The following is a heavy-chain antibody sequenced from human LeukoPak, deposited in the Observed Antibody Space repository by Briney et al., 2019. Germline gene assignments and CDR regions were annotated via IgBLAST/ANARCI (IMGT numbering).Heavy chain of an antibody. Sequence: ASVKVSCKASGYTFTSYDINWVRQAPGQGLEWMGWMNPNSGNTGYAQKFQGRVTITSHTSISTAYMELSSLRSEDTAVYYCARGGGSAAARRFDPWGQGNLVTVSS. CDR1: GYTFTSYD. CDR2: MNPNSGNT. J-gene: IGHJ5*02. CDR3: ARGGGSAAARRFDP. V-gene: IGHV1-8*03. D-gene: IGHD6-13*01.